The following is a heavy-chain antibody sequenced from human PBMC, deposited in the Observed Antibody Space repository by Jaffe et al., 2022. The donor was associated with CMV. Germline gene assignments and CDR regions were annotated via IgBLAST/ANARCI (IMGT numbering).Heavy chain of an antibody. CDR1: GFTFSSYA. J-gene: IGHJ6*04. D-gene: IGHD3-10*01. CDR2: ISGSGGST. CDR3: AKDYMVRGVIREPPPLDV. V-gene: IGHV3-23*04. Sequence: EVQLVESGGGLVQPGGSLRLSCAASGFTFSSYAMSWVRQAPGKGLEWVSAISGSGGSTYYADSVKGRFTISRDNSKNTLYLQMNSLRAEDTAVYYCAKDYMVRGVIREPPPLDVWGKGTTVTVSS.